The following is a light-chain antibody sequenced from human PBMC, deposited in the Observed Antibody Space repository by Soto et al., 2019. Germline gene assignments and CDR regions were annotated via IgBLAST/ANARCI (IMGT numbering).Light chain of an antibody. V-gene: IGLV2-23*01. CDR1: SSDLGSYDL. CDR3: SSYAGTSTWV. Sequence: QSVLAQPASVSGSPGQSITISCTGTSSDLGSYDLVSWYQQHPGKAPKLIIYEGNKRPSGVSDRFSGSKSAYTASLTISVLQADDEADYYCSSYAGTSTWVFGGGTKLTVL. CDR2: EGN. J-gene: IGLJ2*01.